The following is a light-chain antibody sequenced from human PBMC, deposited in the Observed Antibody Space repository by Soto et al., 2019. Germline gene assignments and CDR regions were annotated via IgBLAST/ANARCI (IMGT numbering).Light chain of an antibody. Sequence: DIQMTQSPSTLSASLGDRVTITCRASQSISSWLAWYQQKPGKAPKLLIFKASSLDSGVSSRFSGSGSGTEFTLTISSLQPDDFATYYCRQYNSYPHTFGGGTKVEIK. CDR2: KAS. J-gene: IGKJ4*01. CDR3: RQYNSYPHT. V-gene: IGKV1-5*03. CDR1: QSISSW.